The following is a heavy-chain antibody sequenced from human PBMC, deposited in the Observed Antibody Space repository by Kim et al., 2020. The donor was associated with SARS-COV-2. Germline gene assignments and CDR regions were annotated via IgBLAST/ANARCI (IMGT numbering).Heavy chain of an antibody. J-gene: IGHJ4*02. CDR1: GFTFSSYA. Sequence: GGSLRLSGAASGFTFSSYAMHWVRQAPGKGLEWVAVISYDGSNKYYADSVKGRFTISIDNSKNTLYLQMNSLRAEDTAVYYCARVGYYYDSSGYYSYYFDYWGQGTLVTVSS. D-gene: IGHD3-22*01. V-gene: IGHV3-30*04. CDR3: ARVGYYYDSSGYYSYYFDY. CDR2: ISYDGSNK.